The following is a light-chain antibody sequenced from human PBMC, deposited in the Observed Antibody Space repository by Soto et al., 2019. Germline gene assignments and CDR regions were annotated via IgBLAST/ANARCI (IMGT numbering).Light chain of an antibody. Sequence: EIVLTQSPGTLSLSPGERATLSCRASQSVSSSYLAWYQQKPRQAPRLLIYGASSRATGIPDRFSGSGSGTDFTLTISRLEAEDFAVYYCQQYGNSPYTFGQGTKLEIK. CDR1: QSVSSSY. CDR3: QQYGNSPYT. CDR2: GAS. J-gene: IGKJ2*01. V-gene: IGKV3-20*01.